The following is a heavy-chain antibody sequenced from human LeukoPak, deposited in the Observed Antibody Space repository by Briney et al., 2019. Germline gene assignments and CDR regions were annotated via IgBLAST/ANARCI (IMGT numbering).Heavy chain of an antibody. J-gene: IGHJ4*02. Sequence: GGSLRLSCAASGFTFSSYGMHWVRQAPGKGLEWVAFIRYDGSNKYYADSVKGRFTISRDNAKNSLYLQMNSLRAEDTAVYYCARAAGEMATIRYWGQGTLVTVSS. CDR1: GFTFSSYG. D-gene: IGHD5-24*01. CDR3: ARAAGEMATIRY. V-gene: IGHV3-30*02. CDR2: IRYDGSNK.